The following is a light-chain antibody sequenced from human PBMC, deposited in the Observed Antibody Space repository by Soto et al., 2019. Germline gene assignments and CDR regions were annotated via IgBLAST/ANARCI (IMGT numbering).Light chain of an antibody. CDR2: RNN. CDR3: AAWDDSLNGWV. CDR1: SSNIGNNG. J-gene: IGLJ3*02. Sequence: QPVLTQAPSASGTPGQRVTISCSGSSSNIGNNGVNWYQQLPGTAPKLLIYRNNQRPSGVPDRFSGSKSGTSASLAISGLQSEGEADYYCAAWDDSLNGWVFGGGTKLTVL. V-gene: IGLV1-44*01.